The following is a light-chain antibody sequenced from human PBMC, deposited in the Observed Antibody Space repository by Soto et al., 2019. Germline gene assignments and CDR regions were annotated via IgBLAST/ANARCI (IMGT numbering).Light chain of an antibody. J-gene: IGKJ4*01. CDR3: QQRSYWR. CDR1: QGISKY. Sequence: EMILTQSPATLSLSPGERATLSCKTSQGISKYIAWYQQKPGQPPGLLIYDASIRATGIPARFSGNGSRTDFTLTITSLEPEDFAVYYCQQRSYWRFGGGTRVQIK. V-gene: IGKV3-11*01. CDR2: DAS.